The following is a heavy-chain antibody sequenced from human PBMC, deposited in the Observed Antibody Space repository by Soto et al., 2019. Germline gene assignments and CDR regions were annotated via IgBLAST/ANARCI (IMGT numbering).Heavy chain of an antibody. CDR1: GFTLTSYW. CDR3: ARGDSSGLGH. Sequence: PGGSLRLSCAASGFTLTSYWMHWVRQAPGKGLVWVSHINSDGSITNYANSVKGRFTISRDIAKNSLFLRLSSLRAEDTAIYYCARGDSSGLGHWGQGTLVTVSS. J-gene: IGHJ4*02. CDR2: INSDGSIT. V-gene: IGHV3-74*01. D-gene: IGHD3-22*01.